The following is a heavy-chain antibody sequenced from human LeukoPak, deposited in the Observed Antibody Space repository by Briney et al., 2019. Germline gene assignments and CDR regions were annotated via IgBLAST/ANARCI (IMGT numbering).Heavy chain of an antibody. CDR1: GGSFSGYY. D-gene: IGHD1-14*01. V-gene: IGHV4-34*01. Sequence: SETLSLTCAVYGGSFSGYYWSWIRQPPGKGLEWIGEINHSGSTNYNPSLKSRVTISVDTSKNQFSLKLSSVTAADTAVYYCARHNWDNNLYYYYYYMDVWGKGTTVTISS. CDR3: ARHNWDNNLYYYYYYMDV. J-gene: IGHJ6*03. CDR2: INHSGST.